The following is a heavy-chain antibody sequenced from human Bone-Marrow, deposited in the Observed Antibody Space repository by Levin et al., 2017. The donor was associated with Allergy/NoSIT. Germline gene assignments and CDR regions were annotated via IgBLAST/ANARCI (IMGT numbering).Heavy chain of an antibody. D-gene: IGHD3-10*01. CDR3: ARVGDKSNYYYYYYMDV. V-gene: IGHV3-7*01. Sequence: GESLKISCVASGFRFNEFWMSWVRLAPGRGLEWVANIRHDGTEIFYVDSVRGRFTISRDNGMKSLYLQMHSLSAEDTAVYYCARVGDKSNYYYYYYMDVWGKGTTVTVSS. CDR2: IRHDGTEI. CDR1: GFRFNEFW. J-gene: IGHJ6*03.